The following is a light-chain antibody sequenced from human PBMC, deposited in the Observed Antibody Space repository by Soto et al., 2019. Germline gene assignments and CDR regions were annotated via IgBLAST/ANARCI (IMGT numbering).Light chain of an antibody. V-gene: IGKV1-5*01. CDR3: QQYNDFPYT. J-gene: IGKJ2*01. Sequence: DIQMTQSPSTLCASVGDRVTITCRASQSISHWLAWYQQKAGKAPQLLMYDASSLERGVPSRFSGSGSGTEFTLTISSLQPGDFATYYCQQYNDFPYTFGQGTRLEIK. CDR1: QSISHW. CDR2: DAS.